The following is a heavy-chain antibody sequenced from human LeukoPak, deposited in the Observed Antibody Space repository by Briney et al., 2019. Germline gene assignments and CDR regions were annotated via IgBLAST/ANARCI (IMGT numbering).Heavy chain of an antibody. V-gene: IGHV3-11*01. CDR1: GFTFSSYD. CDR2: ISSSGSTI. Sequence: GGSLRLSCAASGFTFSSYDMSWVRQAPGKGLEWVSYISSSGSTIYYADSVKGRFTISRDNAKNSLYLQMNSLRAEDTAVYYCASLGDTAMEGDYWGQGTLVTVSS. D-gene: IGHD5-18*01. CDR3: ASLGDTAMEGDY. J-gene: IGHJ4*02.